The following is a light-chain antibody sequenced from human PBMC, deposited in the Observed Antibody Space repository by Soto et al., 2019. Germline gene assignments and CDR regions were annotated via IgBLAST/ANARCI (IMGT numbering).Light chain of an antibody. J-gene: IGKJ1*01. CDR3: QQYSSSPQT. Sequence: EIVLTQSPGTLSLSPGERATLSCRASQGLSSNLAWYQHKPGQAPRLLIYGASSKATGVPDRFYGTGSGTDFTLTISRLEPEDFAVYYCQQYSSSPQTFGQGTKVDI. CDR1: QGLSSN. V-gene: IGKV3-20*01. CDR2: GAS.